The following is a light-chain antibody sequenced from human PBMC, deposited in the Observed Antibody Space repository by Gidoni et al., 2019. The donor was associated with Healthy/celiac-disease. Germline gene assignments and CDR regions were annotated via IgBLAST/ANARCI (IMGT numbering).Light chain of an antibody. CDR3: QQSYTTPWT. V-gene: IGKV1-39*01. Sequence: DIQMTQSPSSLSASVGDRVTITCRASQSISSYLNWYQQKPGKAPKFLIYAASSLQSGVPSRFSGSGSGTDFTLTISSLQPEDFATYYWQQSYTTPWTFGQGTKVEIK. J-gene: IGKJ1*01. CDR2: AAS. CDR1: QSISSY.